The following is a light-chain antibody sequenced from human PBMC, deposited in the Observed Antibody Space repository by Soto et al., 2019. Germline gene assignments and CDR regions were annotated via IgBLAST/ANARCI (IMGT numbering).Light chain of an antibody. CDR3: AAWDDSLNALYV. J-gene: IGLJ1*01. Sequence: QSVLTQPPSASGTPGQRVTISCSGSSSNIGSNAVNWYQQLPGTAPKLLIYDDDQRPSGVPDRLSGSKSGTSASLAISGLQSEAEGDYYCAAWDDSLNALYVFGTGTKVTVL. V-gene: IGLV1-44*01. CDR1: SSNIGSNA. CDR2: DDD.